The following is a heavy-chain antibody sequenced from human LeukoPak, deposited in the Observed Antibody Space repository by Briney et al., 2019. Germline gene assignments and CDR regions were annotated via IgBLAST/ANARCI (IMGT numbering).Heavy chain of an antibody. J-gene: IGHJ4*02. V-gene: IGHV4-59*08. CDR3: ARLASGSYGPLTPFDY. Sequence: SETLSLTCTVSGGSISSYYWSWIRQPPGKGLEWIGDIYYSGSTNYNPSLKSRVTISVDTSKNQSSLRLSSVTAADTAVYYSARLASGSYGPLTPFDYRGQGTLVTVSS. CDR1: GGSISSYY. CDR2: IYYSGST. D-gene: IGHD1-26*01.